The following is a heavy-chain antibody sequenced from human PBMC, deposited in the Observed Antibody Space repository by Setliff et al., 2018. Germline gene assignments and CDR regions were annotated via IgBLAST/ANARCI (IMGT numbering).Heavy chain of an antibody. CDR1: GGSISSSSYY. CDR2: IYYSGST. V-gene: IGHV4-39*01. J-gene: IGHJ6*03. CDR3: ARSRGYKHDSSGYYYDHYYYYYMDV. Sequence: SETLSLTCTVSGGSISSSSYYWGWIRQPPGKGLEWIGSIYYSGSTYYNPSLKSRVTMSVDTSKNQFSLKLSSVTAADTAVYYCARSRGYKHDSSGYYYDHYYYYYMDVWGKGTPVTVSS. D-gene: IGHD3-22*01.